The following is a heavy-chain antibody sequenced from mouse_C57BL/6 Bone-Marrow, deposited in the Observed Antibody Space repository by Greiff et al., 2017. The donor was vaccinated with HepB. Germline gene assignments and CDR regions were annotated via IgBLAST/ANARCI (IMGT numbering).Heavy chain of an antibody. J-gene: IGHJ4*01. D-gene: IGHD2-5*01. CDR2: TFYSGIT. CDR1: GFSINSDCY. V-gene: IGHV3-3*01. Sequence: EVQVVESGPSLVRPSQTLSLTCTVTGFSINSDCYWIWIRQFPGNKLEYIGYTFYSGITYYNPSLESRTYITRDTSKNQFSLKLSSVTTEDTATYYCARSRSNFPYAMDYWGQGTSVTVSS. CDR3: ARSRSNFPYAMDY.